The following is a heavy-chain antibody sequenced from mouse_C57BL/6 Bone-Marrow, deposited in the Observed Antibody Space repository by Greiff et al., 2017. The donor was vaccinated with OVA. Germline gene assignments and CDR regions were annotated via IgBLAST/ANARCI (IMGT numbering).Heavy chain of an antibody. CDR2: IHPNSGST. Sequence: VQLQQPGAELVKPGASVKLSCKASGYTFTSYWMHWVKQRPGQGLEWIGMIHPNSGSTNYNEKFKSKATLTVDKSSSTAYRQLSSLTSEDSAVXYCARSELITTDWYFDVWGTGTTVTVSS. D-gene: IGHD1-1*01. V-gene: IGHV1-64*01. CDR3: ARSELITTDWYFDV. CDR1: GYTFTSYW. J-gene: IGHJ1*03.